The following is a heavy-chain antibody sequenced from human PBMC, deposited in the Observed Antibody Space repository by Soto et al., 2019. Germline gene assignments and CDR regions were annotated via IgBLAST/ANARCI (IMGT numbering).Heavy chain of an antibody. V-gene: IGHV3-11*01. J-gene: IGHJ6*02. CDR2: ISSGGGTI. CDR3: ARVTTSSGAYYYYDMDV. CDR1: GFTFSDYY. D-gene: IGHD1-26*01. Sequence: PGGSLRLSCAASGFTFSDYYMSWIRQAPGKGLEWVSYISSGGGTIYYADSVKGRFTISRDNAKNSLYLQINSLRAEDTAVYYCARVTTSSGAYYYYDMDVWGQGTTVTVSS.